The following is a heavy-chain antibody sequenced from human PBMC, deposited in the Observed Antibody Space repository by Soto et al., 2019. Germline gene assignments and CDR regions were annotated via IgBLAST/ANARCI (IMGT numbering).Heavy chain of an antibody. D-gene: IGHD3-10*01. V-gene: IGHV1-24*01. Sequence: GASVKVSCKVSGYTLTGLSMHWVRQAPGKGLEWMGGFDPEDGETIYAQKFQGRVTMTTDTSTNTAYMELRSLRSEDTAVYYCARVSGMVRALTDYWGQGTLVTVSS. CDR2: FDPEDGET. J-gene: IGHJ4*02. CDR1: GYTLTGLS. CDR3: ARVSGMVRALTDY.